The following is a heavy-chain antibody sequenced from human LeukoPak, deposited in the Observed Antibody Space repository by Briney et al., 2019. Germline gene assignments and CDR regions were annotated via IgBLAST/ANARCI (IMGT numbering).Heavy chain of an antibody. D-gene: IGHD3-10*01. Sequence: SETLSLTCTVSGGSISSDTYYWSWIRQPPGKGLEWIGYIYYSGSTNYNPSLKSRATISVDTSKNQFSLKLSSVTAADTAVYYCARDRGRGFDYWGQGTLVTVSS. CDR2: IYYSGST. CDR3: ARDRGRGFDY. CDR1: GGSISSDTYY. J-gene: IGHJ4*02. V-gene: IGHV4-61*01.